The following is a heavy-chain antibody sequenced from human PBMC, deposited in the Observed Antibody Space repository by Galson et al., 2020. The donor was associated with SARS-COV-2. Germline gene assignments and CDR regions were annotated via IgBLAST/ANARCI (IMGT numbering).Heavy chain of an antibody. J-gene: IGHJ6*02. D-gene: IGHD3-3*01. Sequence: SETLSLTCTVSGSSMTSYYWSWIRQPPGKGLEWIGYIFYSGSRGSTHYSPSLESRLIISVDTSKNQFSLKLSSVTAADTAIYYCVRGITPYYFWNGHQVLLGMDVWGQGTTVTVSS. CDR2: IFYSGSRGST. CDR1: GSSMTSYY. CDR3: VRGITPYYFWNGHQVLLGMDV. V-gene: IGHV4-59*01.